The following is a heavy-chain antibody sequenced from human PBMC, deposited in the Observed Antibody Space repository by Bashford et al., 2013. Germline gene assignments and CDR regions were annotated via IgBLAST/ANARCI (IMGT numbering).Heavy chain of an antibody. D-gene: IGHD3-16*01. CDR1: GYTFTNYG. V-gene: IGHV1-18*01. J-gene: IGHJ4*02. CDR3: ARRRGGDDY. CDR2: ILGYSANT. Sequence: VASVKVSCKTSGYTFTNYGMNWVRQAPGQGLEWMGWILGYSANTNYAQKFQGRVTITTDTSTSTVYMDLGSLTSDDTAVYYCARRRGGDDYWGQGTLVTVSS.